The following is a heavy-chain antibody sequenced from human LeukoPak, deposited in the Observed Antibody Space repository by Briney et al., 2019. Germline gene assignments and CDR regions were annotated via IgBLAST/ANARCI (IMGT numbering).Heavy chain of an antibody. CDR1: GGSISSGSYY. CDR2: IYTSGST. CDR3: ARESRDFWSGYPNFDY. V-gene: IGHV4-61*02. J-gene: IGHJ4*02. Sequence: PSQTLSLTCTVSGGSISSGSYYWSWIRQPAGKGLEWIGRIYTSGSTDYNPSLKSRVTISVDTSKNQFSLKLSSVTAADTAVYYCARESRDFWSGYPNFDYWGQGTLVTVSS. D-gene: IGHD3-3*01.